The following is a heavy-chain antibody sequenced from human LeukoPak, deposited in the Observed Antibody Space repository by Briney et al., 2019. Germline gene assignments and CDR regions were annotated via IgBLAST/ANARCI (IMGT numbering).Heavy chain of an antibody. J-gene: IGHJ4*02. CDR3: ARAPRDTNSWYYFDY. D-gene: IGHD5-18*01. V-gene: IGHV4-31*02. CDR2: IYYSGDT. Sequence: SQTLSLTCTVSGGSISSGDYYWSWIRQHPGKGLEWIGYIYYSGDTYHNPSLKSRVTISVDTSKNQFSLKLGSVTAADTAVYYCARAPRDTNSWYYFDYWGQGTLVTVSS. CDR1: GGSISSGDYY.